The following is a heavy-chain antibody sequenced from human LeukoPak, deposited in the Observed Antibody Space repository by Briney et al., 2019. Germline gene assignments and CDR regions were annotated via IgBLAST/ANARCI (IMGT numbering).Heavy chain of an antibody. CDR2: IYYSGST. CDR1: GGSISSGDYY. Sequence: PSETLSLTXTVSGGSISSGDYYWSWIRQPPGKDLEWIGYIYYSGSTYYNPSLKSRVTISVDTSKNQFSLKLSSVTAADTAVYYCASAEYSSSWAPGDWGQGTLVTVSS. J-gene: IGHJ4*02. V-gene: IGHV4-30-4*08. CDR3: ASAEYSSSWAPGD. D-gene: IGHD6-6*01.